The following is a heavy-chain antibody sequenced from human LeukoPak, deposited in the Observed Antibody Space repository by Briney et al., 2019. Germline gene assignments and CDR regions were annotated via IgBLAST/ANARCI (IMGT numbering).Heavy chain of an antibody. CDR3: ATEVMVVNGDGPDPTAVDY. D-gene: IGHD2-15*01. CDR1: GFTFPNAW. CDR2: IRSKTDGETR. V-gene: IGHV3-15*07. J-gene: IGHJ4*02. Sequence: PGGSLRLSCAASGFTFPNAWMNWVRQAPGKGLECVGRIRSKTDGETRDYAAPVKGRFAISRDDSKNILYLQMSSLKTEDTGVYYCATEVMVVNGDGPDPTAVDYWGQGTLVTVAS.